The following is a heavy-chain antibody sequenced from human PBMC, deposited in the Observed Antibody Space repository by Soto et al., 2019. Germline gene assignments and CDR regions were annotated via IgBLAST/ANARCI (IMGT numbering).Heavy chain of an antibody. CDR1: GFTFSSYA. V-gene: IGHV3-23*01. CDR3: AKAGITIFGVAAMTWFDP. D-gene: IGHD3-3*01. J-gene: IGHJ5*02. CDR2: ISGSGGST. Sequence: GESLKISCAASGFTFSSYAMSWVRQAPGKGLEWVSAISGSGGSTYYADSVKGRFTISRDNSKNTLYLQMNSLRAEDTAVYYCAKAGITIFGVAAMTWFDPWGQGTLVTVSS.